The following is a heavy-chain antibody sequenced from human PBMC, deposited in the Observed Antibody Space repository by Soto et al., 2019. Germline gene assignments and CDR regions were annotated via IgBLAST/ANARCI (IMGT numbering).Heavy chain of an antibody. CDR1: GFTFSSYA. Sequence: GGSLRLSCAASGFTFSSYAMHWVRQAPGKGLEWVAVISYDGSNKYYADSVKGRFTISRDNSKNTLYLQMNSLRAEDTAVYYCARWGGYYGDNTRFDYWGQGTLVTVSS. D-gene: IGHD4-17*01. V-gene: IGHV3-30-3*01. J-gene: IGHJ4*02. CDR2: ISYDGSNK. CDR3: ARWGGYYGDNTRFDY.